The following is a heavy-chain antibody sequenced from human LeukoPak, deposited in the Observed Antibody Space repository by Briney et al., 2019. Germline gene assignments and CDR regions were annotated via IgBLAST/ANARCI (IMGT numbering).Heavy chain of an antibody. CDR1: GFTFSDNY. D-gene: IGHD2-2*01. CDR3: ARVDCSSTSCYEFDY. J-gene: IGHJ4*02. Sequence: RTGGSLRLSCAASGFTFSDNYMSWIRQAPGKGLEWVSYIRSSGSTIYYADSVKGRFTIPRDNAKNSLYLQMNSLRAEDTAVYYCARVDCSSTSCYEFDYWGQGTLVTVSS. CDR2: IRSSGSTI. V-gene: IGHV3-11*04.